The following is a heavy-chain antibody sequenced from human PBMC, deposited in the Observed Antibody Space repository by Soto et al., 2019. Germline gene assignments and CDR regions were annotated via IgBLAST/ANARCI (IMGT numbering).Heavy chain of an antibody. Sequence: QVQLQESGPGLVKPSGTLSLTCAVSSGSISSNNWWSWVRQPPGKGLEWIGEIHHSGGTNYNPSLKSRVTISVDNSKNQCSLILSSVTAADTALYYCARNRLLGYDFDYWGQGTLVTVSS. J-gene: IGHJ4*02. D-gene: IGHD5-12*01. CDR1: SGSISSNNW. V-gene: IGHV4-4*02. CDR3: ARNRLLGYDFDY. CDR2: IHHSGGT.